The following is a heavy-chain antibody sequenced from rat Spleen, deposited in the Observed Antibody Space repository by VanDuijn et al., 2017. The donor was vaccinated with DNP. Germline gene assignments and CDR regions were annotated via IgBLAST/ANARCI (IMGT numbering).Heavy chain of an antibody. CDR1: GFTFSDYY. CDR3: VRWNSGHFDY. D-gene: IGHD4-3*01. J-gene: IGHJ2*01. V-gene: IGHV5-22*01. Sequence: EVQLVESGGDLVQPGRSLKLFCAASGFTFSDYYMAWIRQAPTMGLEWVAYIRYDGGSTKYGDSVKGRFTISRDNAKNTLYLQMHSLRSEDMATYYCVRWNSGHFDYWGQGVMVTVSS. CDR2: IRYDGGST.